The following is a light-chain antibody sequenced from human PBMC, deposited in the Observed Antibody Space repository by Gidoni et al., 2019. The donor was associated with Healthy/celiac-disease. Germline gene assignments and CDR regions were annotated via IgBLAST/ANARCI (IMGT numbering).Light chain of an antibody. CDR2: GAS. Sequence: EIVLPQSPGTLSLSPGERATLSCRASQRVSSSYLAWYQQKPGQAPRLLIDGASSRATGIPDRFSGSGSGTDFTITISRLEPEDFAVYYCQQYGSSPLFTFGPGTKVDIK. CDR1: QRVSSSY. V-gene: IGKV3-20*01. J-gene: IGKJ3*01. CDR3: QQYGSSPLFT.